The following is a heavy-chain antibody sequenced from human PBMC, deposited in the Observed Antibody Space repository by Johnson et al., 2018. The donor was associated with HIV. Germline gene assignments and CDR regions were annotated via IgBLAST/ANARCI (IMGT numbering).Heavy chain of an antibody. D-gene: IGHD3-22*01. CDR1: GFTFDDYG. J-gene: IGHJ3*02. CDR3: ARGEYDSSGWSEEDGAFDI. CDR2: INWNGGNT. V-gene: IGHV3-20*04. Sequence: VQLVESGGGVVRPGGSLRLSCAASGFTFDDYGMSWVRQPPGKGLEWVSGINWNGGNTAYADSVKGRFTISRDNAKNSLYLQMNSLRAEDTALYYCARGEYDSSGWSEEDGAFDIWGQGTMVTVSS.